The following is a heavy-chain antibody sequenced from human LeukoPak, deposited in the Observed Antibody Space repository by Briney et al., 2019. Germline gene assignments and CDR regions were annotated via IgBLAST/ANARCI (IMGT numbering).Heavy chain of an antibody. CDR3: ARVIAAAGKYYYYYYMDV. CDR2: ISGSGGST. CDR1: GFTFSSYA. D-gene: IGHD6-13*01. V-gene: IGHV3-23*01. J-gene: IGHJ6*03. Sequence: QPGGSLRLSCAASGFTFSSYAMSWVRQAPGKGLEWVSAISGSGGSTYYADSVKGRFTISRDNSKNTLYLQMNSLRAEDTAVYYCARVIAAAGKYYYYYYMDVWGKGTTVTVSS.